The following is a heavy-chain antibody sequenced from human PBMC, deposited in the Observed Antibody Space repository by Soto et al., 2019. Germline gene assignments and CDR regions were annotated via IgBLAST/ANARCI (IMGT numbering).Heavy chain of an antibody. CDR2: VFSSGST. CDR3: AKEFCDPNGCYGRWLDP. J-gene: IGHJ5*02. V-gene: IGHV4-59*01. Sequence: VQLQESGPGLAKPSETLSLTCTVSGGSMSSYYWSWIRQPPGKGLEWIGNVFSSGSTIYNPSLKGRVIISLDTSKNQFSLKLSSVTAADTAVYYCAKEFCDPNGCYGRWLDPWGQGTLVTVSS. CDR1: GGSMSSYY. D-gene: IGHD2-15*01.